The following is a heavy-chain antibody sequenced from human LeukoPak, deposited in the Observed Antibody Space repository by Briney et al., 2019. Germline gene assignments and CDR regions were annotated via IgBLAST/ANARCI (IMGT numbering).Heavy chain of an antibody. CDR1: SYA. J-gene: IGHJ6*02. CDR3: AGRGYSYQDPWRYYYYGMDV. Sequence: SYAXSWVRQAPGKGLEWVSAISGSGGSTYYADSVKGRFTISRDNSKNRVYMQMNSLRAEDTGVYYCAGRGYSYQDPWRYYYYGMDVWGQGTTVTVSS. D-gene: IGHD5-18*01. CDR2: ISGSGGST. V-gene: IGHV3-23*01.